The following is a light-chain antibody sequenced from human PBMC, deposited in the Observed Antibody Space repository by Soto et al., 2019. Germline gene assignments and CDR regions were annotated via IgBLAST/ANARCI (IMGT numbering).Light chain of an antibody. Sequence: QSVLAQPASVSGSPGQSITISCTGTRSDIVRYNYVSWYQQRPGKAPKLFIYEVTYRPSGVSARFSGSKSGSTASLTISGLQAEDEADYYCSSYSTTTSPHVLFGGGTKVTVL. CDR2: EVT. CDR3: SSYSTTTSPHVL. J-gene: IGLJ2*01. CDR1: RSDIVRYNY. V-gene: IGLV2-14*01.